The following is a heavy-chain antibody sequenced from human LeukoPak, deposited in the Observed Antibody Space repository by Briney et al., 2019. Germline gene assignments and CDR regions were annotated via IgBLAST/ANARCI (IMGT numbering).Heavy chain of an antibody. CDR1: GFTFSSYS. D-gene: IGHD5-12*01. V-gene: IGHV3-21*04. CDR2: ISSSSSYI. Sequence: GGSLRLSCAASGFTFSSYSMNWVRQAPGKGLEWVSSISSSSSYIYYADSVKGRFAISRDNAKNSLYLQMNSLRAEDTAVYYCAKDNDPRAYSAYDSYDYWGQGTWSPSPQ. CDR3: AKDNDPRAYSAYDSYDY. J-gene: IGHJ4*02.